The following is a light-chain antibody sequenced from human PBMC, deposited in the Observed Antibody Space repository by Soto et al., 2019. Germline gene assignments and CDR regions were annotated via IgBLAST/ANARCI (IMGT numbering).Light chain of an antibody. CDR1: QSFRGL. CDR2: DAY. J-gene: IGKJ5*01. Sequence: EVVLTQSPFTLSLSPGERATLSCRASQSFRGLLAWYQQKPGQAPRLLIYDAYNRATGIPPRFSGSGSGTDFTLTISSLEPEDSAVYYCQKRHMWPIKFGQGTRLEIK. CDR3: QKRHMWPIK. V-gene: IGKV3-11*01.